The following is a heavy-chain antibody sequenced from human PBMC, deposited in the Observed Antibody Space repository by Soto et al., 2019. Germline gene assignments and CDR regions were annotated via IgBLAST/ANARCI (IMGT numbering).Heavy chain of an antibody. CDR2: ISSSSSYI. V-gene: IGHV3-21*01. J-gene: IGHJ6*03. CDR3: ARGHAPLGYCSSTSCYIYYYYMDV. D-gene: IGHD2-2*02. Sequence: GGSLRLSCAASGFTFSSYSMNWVRQAPGKGLEWVSSISSSSSYICYADSVKGRFTISRDNAKNTLYLQMNSLRAEDTAVYYCARGHAPLGYCSSTSCYIYYYYMDVWGKGTPVTVTS. CDR1: GFTFSSYS.